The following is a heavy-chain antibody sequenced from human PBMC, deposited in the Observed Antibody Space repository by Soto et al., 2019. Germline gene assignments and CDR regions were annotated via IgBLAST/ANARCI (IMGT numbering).Heavy chain of an antibody. J-gene: IGHJ4*02. Sequence: PGGSLRLSFAASGFTFSSYAMSWVRQAPRKGLEWVSAISGSGGSTYYADSVKGRFTISRDNSKNTLYLQMNSLRAEDTAVYYCAKGRDPGYSSSWYGWGSGWYEALGDYWGQGTLVTVSS. CDR2: ISGSGGST. CDR3: AKGRDPGYSSSWYGWGSGWYEALGDY. CDR1: GFTFSSYA. D-gene: IGHD6-13*01. V-gene: IGHV3-23*01.